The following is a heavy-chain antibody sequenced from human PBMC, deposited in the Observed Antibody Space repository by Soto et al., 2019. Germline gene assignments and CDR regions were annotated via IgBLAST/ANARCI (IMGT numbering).Heavy chain of an antibody. D-gene: IGHD6-6*01. CDR3: VALAR. V-gene: IGHV1-8*01. CDR2: MKPSSGDT. Sequence: QVQLVQSGAEVREPGASVKVSCKASGYTFTTYDINLVRQATGQGLEWMGWMKPSSGDTGYGQKFQGRVALTRDTSTSTAYMELSGLKSEDTAVYYCVALARWGQGTLVTVSS. J-gene: IGHJ4*02. CDR1: GYTFTTYD.